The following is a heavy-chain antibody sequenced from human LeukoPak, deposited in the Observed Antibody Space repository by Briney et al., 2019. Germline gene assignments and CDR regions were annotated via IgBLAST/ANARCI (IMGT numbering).Heavy chain of an antibody. D-gene: IGHD3-16*02. CDR2: XSAYNGNT. CDR3: ARDRDMITFGGVIADY. J-gene: IGHJ4*02. Sequence: MXWXSAYNGNTNYAQKLQGRVTVTTDTSTSTAYMELRSLRSDDTAVYYCARDRDMITFGGVIADYWGQGTLVTVSS. V-gene: IGHV1-18*01.